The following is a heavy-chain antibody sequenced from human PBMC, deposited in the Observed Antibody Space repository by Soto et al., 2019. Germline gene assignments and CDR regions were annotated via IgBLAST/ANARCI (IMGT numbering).Heavy chain of an antibody. D-gene: IGHD6-19*01. CDR3: ARGGSSGWYAYYYYYMDV. CDR2: MNPNSGNT. J-gene: IGHJ6*03. Sequence: QVQLVQCGAEVKKPGASVKVSCKASGYTVTSYDINWVRQATGQGLEWMGWMNPNSGNTGYAQKFQGRVTMTRNTSTSTAYMELSSLRSEDTAVYYCARGGSSGWYAYYYYYMDVWGKGTTVTVSS. V-gene: IGHV1-8*01. CDR1: GYTVTSYD.